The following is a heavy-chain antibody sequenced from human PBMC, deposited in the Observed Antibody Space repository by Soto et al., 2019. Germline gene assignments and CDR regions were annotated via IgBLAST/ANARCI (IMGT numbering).Heavy chain of an antibody. J-gene: IGHJ4*02. CDR1: GFTFRSYA. D-gene: IGHD6-19*01. V-gene: IGHV3-23*01. CDR3: AKVPTCSSGWYWIH. Sequence: EVQLLESGGGLVQPGGSLRLSCAASGFTFRSYAMSWVRQAPGKGLEWVSAISGSGGSTYYADSVKGRFTISRDNSKNTLYLQMNSLRAEDTAVYYCAKVPTCSSGWYWIHWGQGTLVTVSS. CDR2: ISGSGGST.